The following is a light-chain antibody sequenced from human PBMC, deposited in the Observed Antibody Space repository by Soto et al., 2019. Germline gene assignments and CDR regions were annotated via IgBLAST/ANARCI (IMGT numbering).Light chain of an antibody. CDR1: QSISSY. J-gene: IGKJ3*01. CDR3: QQSYSTLFT. CDR2: AAS. Sequence: DIQMTQSPSSLSASVGDRVTITCRASQSISSYLNWYQHKPGKAPKLLIYAASSLQSGVPSRFSGSGSGTDFTLTISSLQPEDFATYYCQQSYSTLFTFGPGTKWISN. V-gene: IGKV1-39*01.